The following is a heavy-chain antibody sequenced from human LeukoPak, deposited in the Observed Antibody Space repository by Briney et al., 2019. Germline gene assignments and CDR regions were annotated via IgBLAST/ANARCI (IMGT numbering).Heavy chain of an antibody. J-gene: IGHJ4*02. D-gene: IGHD3-9*01. CDR2: ISGSGSTI. CDR1: GFTFSSYE. V-gene: IGHV3-48*03. CDR3: AREGRYFFDY. Sequence: GGSLRLSCAAPGFTFSSYEMNWVRQAPGKGLEWVSYISGSGSTIYYADSVKGRFTISRDNAKNSLYLQMNSLRAEDTAVYYCAREGRYFFDYWGQGTLVTVSS.